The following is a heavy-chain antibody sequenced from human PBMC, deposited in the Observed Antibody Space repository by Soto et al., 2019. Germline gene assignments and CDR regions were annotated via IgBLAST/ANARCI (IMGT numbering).Heavy chain of an antibody. CDR1: EFTFSSFE. Sequence: QPGGSLRLSCVASEFTFSSFEMNWVRQAPGKGLEWVSHISESGTTIYYTDSVKGRFTISRDNAKKSLYLQMNSLRVEDTGVYYCVRFGGAAAGPGDYWGQGTLVTVSS. CDR3: VRFGGAAAGPGDY. D-gene: IGHD6-13*01. J-gene: IGHJ4*02. V-gene: IGHV3-48*03. CDR2: ISESGTTI.